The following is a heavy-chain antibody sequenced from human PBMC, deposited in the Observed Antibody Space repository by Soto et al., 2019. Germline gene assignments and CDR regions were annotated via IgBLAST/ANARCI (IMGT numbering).Heavy chain of an antibody. J-gene: IGHJ4*02. CDR2: IFSSGST. D-gene: IGHD5-12*01. CDR1: GGSINTFY. V-gene: IGHV4-4*07. CDR3: AREGSYSAYNFAHGIQSWSFDF. Sequence: ETLSLTCTVSGGSINTFYWSWVRQPAGKGLEWIGRIFSSGSTSFNPSLESRVAMSVDTSKNHFSLNLSSVTAADMAVYYCAREGSYSAYNFAHGIQSWSFDFWGQGALVTVSS.